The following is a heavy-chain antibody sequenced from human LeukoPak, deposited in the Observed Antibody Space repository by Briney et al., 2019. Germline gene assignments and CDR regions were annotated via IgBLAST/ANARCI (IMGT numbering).Heavy chain of an antibody. CDR2: IIPIFGTA. V-gene: IGHV1-69*05. J-gene: IGHJ4*02. Sequence: ASVKVSCKASGYTFTSYAISWVRQAPGQGLEWMGRIIPIFGTANYAQKFQGRVTITTDESTSTAYMELSSLRSEDTAVYYCARAPRYYDSSGYYRDYFDYWGQGTLVTVSS. CDR3: ARAPRYYDSSGYYRDYFDY. CDR1: GYTFTSYA. D-gene: IGHD3-22*01.